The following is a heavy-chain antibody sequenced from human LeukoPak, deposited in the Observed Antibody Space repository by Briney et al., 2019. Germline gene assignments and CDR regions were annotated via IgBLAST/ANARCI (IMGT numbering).Heavy chain of an antibody. J-gene: IGHJ1*01. D-gene: IGHD6-13*01. CDR3: ARGGSSWSAEYFQH. Sequence: ASVKVSCRASGYTFTNYGINWVRQAPGQGLEWMGWISAYNGDRKYAQRFQDRLTMTTDTSTRTGYMELRSLTSDDTAVYFCARGGSSWSAEYFQHWGQGTLVTVSS. CDR1: GYTFTNYG. CDR2: ISAYNGDR. V-gene: IGHV1-18*01.